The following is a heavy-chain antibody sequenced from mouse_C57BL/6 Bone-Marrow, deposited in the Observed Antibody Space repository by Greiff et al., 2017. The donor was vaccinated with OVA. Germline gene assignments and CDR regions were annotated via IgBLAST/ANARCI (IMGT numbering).Heavy chain of an antibody. CDR3: AREGGLRRGAWVAY. V-gene: IGHV1-55*01. D-gene: IGHD2-4*01. CDR1: GYTFTSYW. J-gene: IGHJ3*01. Sequence: QVQLKQPGAELVKPGASVKMSCKASGYTFTSYWITWVKQRPGQGLEWIGDIYPGSGSTNYNEKFKSKATLTVDPSSSTAYMQSSSLISEYSAVYYGAREGGLRRGAWVAYWGQGTLVTVSA. CDR2: IYPGSGST.